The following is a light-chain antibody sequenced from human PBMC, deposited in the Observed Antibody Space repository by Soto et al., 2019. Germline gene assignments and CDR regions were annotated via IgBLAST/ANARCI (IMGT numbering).Light chain of an antibody. J-gene: IGKJ4*01. CDR2: GAS. CDR3: QQYNNWPLT. V-gene: IGKV3D-15*01. Sequence: EIVITQSPATLSVSPGERVTLSCRASHRVSSYLAWYQQKPGQAPRLLIYGASTRATDIPARFSGSGSGTDFTLTISSLQSEDFAVYYCQQYNNWPLTFGGGTKVDI. CDR1: HRVSSY.